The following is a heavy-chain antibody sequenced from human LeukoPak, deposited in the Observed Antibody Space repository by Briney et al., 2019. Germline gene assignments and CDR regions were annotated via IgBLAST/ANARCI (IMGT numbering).Heavy chain of an antibody. CDR3: ARGPEYSSGWYSRNYAFAI. V-gene: IGHV4-59*01. J-gene: IGHJ3*02. CDR1: GGSISSYY. Sequence: SETLSLTCTVSGGSISSYYWSWIRQPPGKGLEWIGYIYYSGSTNYNPSLKSRVTISVDTSKNQFSLKLSSVTAADTAVYYCARGPEYSSGWYSRNYAFAIWGQGTMVTVSS. CDR2: IYYSGST. D-gene: IGHD6-19*01.